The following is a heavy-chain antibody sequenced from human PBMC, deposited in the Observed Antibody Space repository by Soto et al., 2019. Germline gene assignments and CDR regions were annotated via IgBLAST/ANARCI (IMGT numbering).Heavy chain of an antibody. Sequence: QVQLQESGPGLVKPSQTLSLTCTVSGGSISSGGYYWSWIRQHPGKGLEWIGYIYYSGSNYYNPSLKSRVTMSVDTSENHFSLRLSSVTAADTAVYYCARKDSGYADYMDVWGKGTTVTVSS. CDR1: GGSISSGGYY. J-gene: IGHJ6*03. D-gene: IGHD5-12*01. CDR3: ARKDSGYADYMDV. CDR2: IYYSGSN. V-gene: IGHV4-31*03.